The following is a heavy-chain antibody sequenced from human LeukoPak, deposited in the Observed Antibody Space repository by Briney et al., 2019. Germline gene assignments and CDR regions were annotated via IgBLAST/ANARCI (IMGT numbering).Heavy chain of an antibody. J-gene: IGHJ3*02. D-gene: IGHD5-24*01. V-gene: IGHV3-21*06. CDR2: IGARGTNI. CDR1: GFTFNTYA. CDR3: ARQRNGYNKLKDAFDM. Sequence: GGSLRLSCAASGFTFNTYALSWVRQAPGKGLEWVSSIGARGTNIYYAGSLKGRFTISRDNANNSLSLQMNSLRAEDTAVYYCARQRNGYNKLKDAFDMWGQGTMVTVSS.